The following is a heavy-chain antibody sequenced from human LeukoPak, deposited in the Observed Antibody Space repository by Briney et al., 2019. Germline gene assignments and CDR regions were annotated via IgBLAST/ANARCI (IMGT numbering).Heavy chain of an antibody. V-gene: IGHV4-4*07. J-gene: IGHJ5*02. CDR1: GASISSYF. Sequence: PSETLSLTCSVSGASISSYFWHWIRHPAGKEMEWIGRVWASGTINYNPSLKSRVTISVDTSKNQFSLKLSSVTAADTAVYYCARHEGLLIKAWGQGTLVTVSS. D-gene: IGHD3/OR15-3a*01. CDR3: ARHEGLLIKA. CDR2: VWASGTI.